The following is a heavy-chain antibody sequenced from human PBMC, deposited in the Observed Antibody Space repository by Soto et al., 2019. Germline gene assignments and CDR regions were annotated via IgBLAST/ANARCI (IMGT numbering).Heavy chain of an antibody. Sequence: ASVKVSCNASAYTFTSYCISWVRQAPGQGLEWMGWISAYNGNTNYAQKLQGRVTMTTDTSTSTAYMELRSLRSDDTAVYYCARVSSSSSYNWFDPWGQGTLVTVSS. V-gene: IGHV1-18*01. CDR1: AYTFTSYC. CDR2: ISAYNGNT. D-gene: IGHD6-6*01. J-gene: IGHJ5*02. CDR3: ARVSSSSSYNWFDP.